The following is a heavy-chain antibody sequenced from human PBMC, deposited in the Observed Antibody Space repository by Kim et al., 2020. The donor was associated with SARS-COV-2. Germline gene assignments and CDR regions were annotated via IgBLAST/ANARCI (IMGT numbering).Heavy chain of an antibody. CDR1: GFSFSTYC. CDR2: IWNDGSNK. D-gene: IGHD6-6*01. V-gene: IGHV3-33*03. Sequence: GGSLRLSCAASGFSFSTYCMHWVRQAPGKGLGWVAMIWNDGSNKYYGDSVKGRFTISRDNSKNTLYLQMNNLRAEDTAVYYCATEYSSSSAFDYWGQGTLVTVSS. CDR3: ATEYSSSSAFDY. J-gene: IGHJ4*02.